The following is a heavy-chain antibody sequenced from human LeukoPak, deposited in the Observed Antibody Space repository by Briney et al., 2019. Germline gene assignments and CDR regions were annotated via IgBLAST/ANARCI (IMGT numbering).Heavy chain of an antibody. J-gene: IGHJ5*02. V-gene: IGHV4-34*01. D-gene: IGHD6-19*01. CDR1: GGSFSGYY. Sequence: SETLSLTCAVYGGSFSGYYWSWIRQPPGKGLEWIGEINHSGSTNYNPSLKSRVTISVDTSKNQLSLKLSSVTAADTAVYYCARRGGWRVWWFDPWGQGTLVTVSS. CDR2: INHSGST. CDR3: ARRGGWRVWWFDP.